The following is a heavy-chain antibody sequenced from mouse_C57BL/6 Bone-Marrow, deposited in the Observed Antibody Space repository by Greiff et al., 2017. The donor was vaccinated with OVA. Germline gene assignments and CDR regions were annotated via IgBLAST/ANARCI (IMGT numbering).Heavy chain of an antibody. CDR1: GFTFSDFY. CDR2: SRNKANDYTT. J-gene: IGHJ4*01. D-gene: IGHD2-4*01. V-gene: IGHV7-1*01. Sequence: EVKVVESGGGLVQSGRSLRLSCATSGFTFSDFYMEWVRQAPGKGLEWIAASRNKANDYTTEYSASVKGRFIVSRDTSQSILYLQMNALRAEDTAIYYCARDAYDYEDAMDYWGQGTSVTVSS. CDR3: ARDAYDYEDAMDY.